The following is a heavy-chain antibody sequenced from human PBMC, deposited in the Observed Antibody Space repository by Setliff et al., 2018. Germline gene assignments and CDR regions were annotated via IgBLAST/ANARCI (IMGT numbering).Heavy chain of an antibody. V-gene: IGHV1-69*10. CDR1: GGTFSNFA. CDR3: ARSAMRGTTKKYYYYMDV. CDR2: TIPLLPLP. J-gene: IGHJ6*03. D-gene: IGHD1-7*01. Sequence: SVKVSCKASGGTFSNFAISWVRQAPGQGLEWMGGTIPLLPLPNYAVKFQGRVTITVDKSTNTAYMELRSLTSEDTAVYYCARSAMRGTTKKYYYYMDVWGKGTTVTVSS.